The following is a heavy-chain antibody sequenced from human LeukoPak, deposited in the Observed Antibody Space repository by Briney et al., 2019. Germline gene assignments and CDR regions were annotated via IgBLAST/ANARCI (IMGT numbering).Heavy chain of an antibody. CDR3: ARGRDAFDI. CDR2: IRYDGSNK. V-gene: IGHV3-30*02. J-gene: IGHJ3*02. CDR1: GFTVISTH. Sequence: TGGSLRLSCAVSGFTVISTHMSWVRQAPGKGLEWVAFIRYDGSNKYYADSVKGRFTISRDNSKNTLSLQKNSLRAEDTAVYYCARGRDAFDIWGQGTMVTVSS.